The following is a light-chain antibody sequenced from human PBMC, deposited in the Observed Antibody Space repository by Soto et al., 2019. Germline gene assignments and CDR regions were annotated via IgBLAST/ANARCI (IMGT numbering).Light chain of an antibody. J-gene: IGKJ5*01. V-gene: IGKV3-20*01. Sequence: ETGSAQCPCTLSLSPGERATLSCRASQGVSSSYLAWYQQKPGQAPRLLIYGASSRATGIPDRFSGSGSGTNFTITISRLEPEDFAVYYCQQYGSSQITFGQGTRLEIK. CDR1: QGVSSSY. CDR3: QQYGSSQIT. CDR2: GAS.